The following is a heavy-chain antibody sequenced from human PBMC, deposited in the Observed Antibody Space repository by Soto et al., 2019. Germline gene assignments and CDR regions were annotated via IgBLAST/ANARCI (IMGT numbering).Heavy chain of an antibody. CDR1: GITFSTYR. CDR3: ARENYDFWSGYYLDY. J-gene: IGHJ4*02. Sequence: EVQLVESGGGLVQPGGSLRLSCVVSGITFSTYRMHWVRQAPGKGLVWVSHIKSDGTVTHYTDSVRGRFVISRDNAKNTLFLQMNSLSAEDTAVYYCARENYDFWSGYYLDYWGQGTLVTVSS. V-gene: IGHV3-74*01. D-gene: IGHD3-3*01. CDR2: IKSDGTVT.